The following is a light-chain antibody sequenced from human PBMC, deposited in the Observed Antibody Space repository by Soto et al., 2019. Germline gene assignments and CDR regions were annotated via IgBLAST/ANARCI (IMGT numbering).Light chain of an antibody. CDR1: SGHSTYA. J-gene: IGLJ3*02. Sequence: QLVLTQSPSASASLGASVKLTCTLSSGHSTYAIAWHQQKPEKGPRYLMKLDRAGSHNKGDGIPDRFSGSSSGAERYLIISSLQSEDEADYYCQTWGTGFWVFGGGTKVTVL. CDR2: LDRAGSH. CDR3: QTWGTGFWV. V-gene: IGLV4-69*01.